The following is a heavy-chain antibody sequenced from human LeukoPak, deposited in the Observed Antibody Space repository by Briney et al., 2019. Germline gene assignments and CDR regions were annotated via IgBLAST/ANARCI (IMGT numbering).Heavy chain of an antibody. CDR1: GSTFTRYH. CDR2: INPSGGST. D-gene: IGHD3-22*01. CDR3: ARGPYDSSGYHGFDM. Sequence: GASVKVSCKASGSTFTRYHIHWVRQAPGQGLEWMGMINPSGGSTTYAQKFQGRVTVTRDTSTSTVYMELSSLRSEDTAVYYCARGPYDSSGYHGFDMWGQGTLVTVSS. J-gene: IGHJ3*02. V-gene: IGHV1-46*01.